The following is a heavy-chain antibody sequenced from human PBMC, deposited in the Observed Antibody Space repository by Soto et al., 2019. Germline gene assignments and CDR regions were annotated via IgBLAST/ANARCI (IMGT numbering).Heavy chain of an antibody. CDR3: AREGRYCPNGVCYSYWFDP. Sequence: SETLSLTCTVSGGSISSGDYFWNWIRQPPGKGLEWIGYIYYSGSTYYNPSLKSRVTISVDTSKNQFSLKLSSVTAADTAVYYCAREGRYCPNGVCYSYWFDPWGQGTLVTVSS. D-gene: IGHD2-8*01. V-gene: IGHV4-30-4*01. CDR1: GGSISSGDYF. J-gene: IGHJ5*02. CDR2: IYYSGST.